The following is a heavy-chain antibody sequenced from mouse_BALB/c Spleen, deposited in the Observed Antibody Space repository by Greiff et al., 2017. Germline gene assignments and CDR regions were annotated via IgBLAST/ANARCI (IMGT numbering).Heavy chain of an antibody. D-gene: IGHD2-1*01. J-gene: IGHJ3*01. CDR1: GFTFSDFY. Sequence: VKLVESGGGLVQPGGSLRLSCATSGFTFSDFYMEWVRQPPGKRLEWIAASRNKANDYTTEYSASVKGRFIVSRDTSQSILYLQMNALRAEDTAIYYCTRDAGYYGPFAYWGQGTLVTVSA. V-gene: IGHV7-1*02. CDR2: SRNKANDYTT. CDR3: TRDAGYYGPFAY.